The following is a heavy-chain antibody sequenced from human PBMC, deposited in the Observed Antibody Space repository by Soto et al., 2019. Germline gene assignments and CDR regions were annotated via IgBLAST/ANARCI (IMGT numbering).Heavy chain of an antibody. Sequence: SVKGSCKASGCSFGNSAINWVRQTPGQGLEWLGGFIPVYRTLNYAQKFQGRVTITADESTGTAYMTLSSLASDDTAVYYCATGVIWIGYFTVDSWGQGTRVTVSS. CDR2: FIPVYRTL. V-gene: IGHV1-69*13. CDR3: ATGVIWIGYFTVDS. CDR1: GCSFGNSA. J-gene: IGHJ4*02. D-gene: IGHD3-3*01.